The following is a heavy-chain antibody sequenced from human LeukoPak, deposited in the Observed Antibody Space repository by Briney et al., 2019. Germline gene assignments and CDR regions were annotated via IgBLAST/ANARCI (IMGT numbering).Heavy chain of an antibody. J-gene: IGHJ6*03. CDR3: ARVGTGGYYYYYMDV. V-gene: IGHV4-34*01. CDR1: GGSLSGYY. CDR2: INHSGSN. Sequence: SETLSLTCAVYGGSLSGYYWSWIRQPPGKGLERIGEINHSGSNNYNTSLKSRLTISVDTSKNQFSLKLSSVTAADTAVYYCARVGTGGYYYYYMDVWGKGTTVTVSS. D-gene: IGHD2-8*02.